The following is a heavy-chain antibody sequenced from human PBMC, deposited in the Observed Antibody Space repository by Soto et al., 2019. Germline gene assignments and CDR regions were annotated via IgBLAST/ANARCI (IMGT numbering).Heavy chain of an antibody. V-gene: IGHV3-23*01. Sequence: GGSLRLSCAASGFTFSSYAMSWVRQAPGKGLEWVSAISGSGGSTYYADSVKGRFTISRDNSKNTLYLQMNSLRAEDTAVYYCAKGLYDILTGYYLDYWGQGTLVTVSS. J-gene: IGHJ4*02. D-gene: IGHD3-9*01. CDR2: ISGSGGST. CDR3: AKGLYDILTGYYLDY. CDR1: GFTFSSYA.